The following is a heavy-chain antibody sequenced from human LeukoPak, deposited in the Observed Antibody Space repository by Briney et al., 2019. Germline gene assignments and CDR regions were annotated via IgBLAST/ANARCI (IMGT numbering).Heavy chain of an antibody. CDR3: ARTVVRGVMGNFGY. Sequence: GGSVRLSCAASGFTFSSYEMNWVRQAPGKGLEWVSYISSSGSSIYYADSVKGRFTVTRDNATNSLYLQMNSLRAEDTAVYYCARTVVRGVMGNFGYWGQGTLVTVSS. J-gene: IGHJ4*02. CDR1: GFTFSSYE. V-gene: IGHV3-48*03. CDR2: ISSSGSSI. D-gene: IGHD3-10*01.